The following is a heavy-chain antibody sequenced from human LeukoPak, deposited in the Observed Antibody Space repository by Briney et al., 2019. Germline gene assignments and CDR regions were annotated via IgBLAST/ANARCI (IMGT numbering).Heavy chain of an antibody. CDR1: GFTFSSYG. D-gene: IGHD3-16*01. V-gene: IGHV3-33*01. Sequence: GESLRLSCAASGFTFSSYGMHWVRQAPGKGLEWVAVIWYDGSNKYYADSVKGRVTISRDNSKNTLYLQMNSLRAEDTAVYYCARDPSLGGPVDYWGQGTLVTVS. CDR2: IWYDGSNK. J-gene: IGHJ4*01. CDR3: ARDPSLGGPVDY.